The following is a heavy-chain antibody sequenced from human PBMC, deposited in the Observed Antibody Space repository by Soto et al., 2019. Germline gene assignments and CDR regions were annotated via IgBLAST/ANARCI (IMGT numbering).Heavy chain of an antibody. CDR2: INPNSGGT. V-gene: IGHV1-2*02. Sequence: ASVKVSCKASGYTFTGYYMHWVRQAPGQGLEWMGWINPNSGGTNYAQKFQGRVTMTRDTSISTAYMELSRLRSDDTAAYYCARDGPRGVIITRYYFDYWGQGTLVTVSS. CDR1: GYTFTGYY. D-gene: IGHD3-10*01. CDR3: ARDGPRGVIITRYYFDY. J-gene: IGHJ4*02.